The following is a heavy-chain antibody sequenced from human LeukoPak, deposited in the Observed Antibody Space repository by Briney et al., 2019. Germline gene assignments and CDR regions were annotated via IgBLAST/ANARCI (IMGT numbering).Heavy chain of an antibody. CDR2: ISGSGGST. J-gene: IGHJ3*02. Sequence: GGSLRLSCAASGFTFSSYAMSWVRQAPGKGLEWVSAISGSGGSTYYADSVKGRFTISRDNSKNTLYLQMSSLRAEDTAVYYCVKGVGVRGYEAFDIWGQGTMVTVSS. V-gene: IGHV3-23*01. CDR1: GFTFSSYA. D-gene: IGHD3-10*01. CDR3: VKGVGVRGYEAFDI.